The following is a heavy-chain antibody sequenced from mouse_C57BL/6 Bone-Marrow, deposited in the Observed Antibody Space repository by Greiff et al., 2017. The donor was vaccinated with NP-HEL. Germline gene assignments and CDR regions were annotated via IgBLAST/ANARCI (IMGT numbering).Heavy chain of an antibody. CDR1: GYTFTSSW. Sequence: VQLQQPGAELVQPGASVKLSCKASGYTFTSSWMHWVTQRPGRGLEWLGRIDPNSGGTKYNEKFKSKATLTVDKPSSTAYMQLSSLTSEDDAVYDCARSGCYEAMDDWGQGTSVTAAS. CDR2: IDPNSGGT. CDR3: ARSGCYEAMDD. D-gene: IGHD1-1*01. V-gene: IGHV1-72*01. J-gene: IGHJ4*01.